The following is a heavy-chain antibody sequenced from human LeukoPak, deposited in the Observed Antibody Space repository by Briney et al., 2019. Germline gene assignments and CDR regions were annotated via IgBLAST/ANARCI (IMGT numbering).Heavy chain of an antibody. J-gene: IGHJ6*03. CDR1: GGSISSGSYF. CDR2: IYRSGST. D-gene: IGHD3-9*01. V-gene: IGHV4-61*02. Sequence: PSETLSLTCTVSGGSISSGSYFWNWIRQPAGKGLEWIGRIYRSGSTNYNPSLKSRVTMSVDTSKNQFSLKLSSVTAADTAVYYCARERVDYDILTGYYYYYYMDVWGKGTTVTISS. CDR3: ARERVDYDILTGYYYYYYMDV.